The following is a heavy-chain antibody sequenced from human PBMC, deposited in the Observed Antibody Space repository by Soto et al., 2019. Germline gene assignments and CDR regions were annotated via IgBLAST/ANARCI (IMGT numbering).Heavy chain of an antibody. D-gene: IGHD6-13*01. CDR1: GFTFSSYW. V-gene: IGHV3-74*01. CDR3: ASKAVGSAFDI. J-gene: IGHJ3*02. Sequence: GGSLRLSCAASGFTFSSYWMHWVRQAPGKGLVWVSRINSDGSSTSYADSVKGRFTISRDNAKNTLYLQMNSLRAEDTAVYYCASKAVGSAFDIWGKGTMVTVSS. CDR2: INSDGSST.